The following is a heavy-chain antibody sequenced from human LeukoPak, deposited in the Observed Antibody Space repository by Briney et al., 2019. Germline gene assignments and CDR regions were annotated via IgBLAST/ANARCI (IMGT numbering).Heavy chain of an antibody. V-gene: IGHV4-59*11. J-gene: IGHJ6*02. CDR3: ARDRGDCSSTSCRLYYYYGMDV. CDR2: IYYSGST. Sequence: SETLSLTCTVSGGSISSHYWSWIRQPPGKGLEWIGYIYYSGSTNYNPSLKSRVTISVDTSKNQFSLKLSSVTAADTAVYYCARDRGDCSSTSCRLYYYYGMDVWGQGTTVTVSS. CDR1: GGSISSHY. D-gene: IGHD2-2*01.